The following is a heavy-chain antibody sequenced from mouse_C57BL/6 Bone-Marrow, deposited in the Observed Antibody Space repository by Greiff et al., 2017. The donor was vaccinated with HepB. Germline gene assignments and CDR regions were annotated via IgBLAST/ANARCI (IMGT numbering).Heavy chain of an antibody. CDR2: ISDGGSYT. J-gene: IGHJ4*01. CDR1: GFTFSSYA. V-gene: IGHV5-4*03. CDR3: ARQGAYYSNPYYAMDY. D-gene: IGHD2-5*01. Sequence: DVKLQESGGGLVKPGGSLKLSCAASGFTFSSYAMSWVRQTPEKRLEWVATISDGGSYTYYPDNVKGRFTISRDNAKNNLYLQMSHLKSEDTAMYYCARQGAYYSNPYYAMDYWGQGTSVTVSS.